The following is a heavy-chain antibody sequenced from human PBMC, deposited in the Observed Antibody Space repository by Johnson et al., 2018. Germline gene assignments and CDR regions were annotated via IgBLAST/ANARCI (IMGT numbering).Heavy chain of an antibody. Sequence: QVRLVQAGGGVVQPGRSLRLLCAASRFTFSTYPMYWVRQAPGKGLEWVAVISYAGGNKYYADSVKGRFTISRDNAKNTLYLQMNSLRAEDTAVYYCARGGITMIMSHFQDWGQGTLVTVSS. V-gene: IGHV3-30-3*01. CDR2: ISYAGGNK. J-gene: IGHJ1*01. CDR1: RFTFSTYP. CDR3: ARGGITMIMSHFQD. D-gene: IGHD3-22*01.